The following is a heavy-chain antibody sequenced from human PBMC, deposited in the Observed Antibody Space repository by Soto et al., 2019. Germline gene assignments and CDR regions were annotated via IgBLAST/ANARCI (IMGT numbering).Heavy chain of an antibody. J-gene: IGHJ5*02. CDR3: ARIRERTVNYPWFDP. Sequence: SVKVSCKASGGTFSSYAISWVRQAPGQGLEWMRGIIPIFGTANYAQKFQGRVTITADESTSTAYMELSSLRSEDTAVYYCARIRERTVNYPWFDPWGQGTLVTVSS. V-gene: IGHV1-69*13. CDR1: GGTFSSYA. CDR2: IIPIFGTA. D-gene: IGHD1-1*01.